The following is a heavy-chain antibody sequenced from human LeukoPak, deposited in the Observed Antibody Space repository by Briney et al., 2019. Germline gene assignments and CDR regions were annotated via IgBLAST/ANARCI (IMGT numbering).Heavy chain of an antibody. J-gene: IGHJ6*04. D-gene: IGHD2-21*02. V-gene: IGHV3-48*01. CDR1: RFTFSSYS. CDR3: TRRDSQDV. CDR2: ITSSSDTR. Sequence: GGALRLSRARSRFTFSSYSMKWVRQAPGKGLEWVSYITSSSDTRHYADSVKGRFTISRDNAKNSLYLQMNSLRAEDTAVYYCTRRDSQDVWGKGTTVIVSS.